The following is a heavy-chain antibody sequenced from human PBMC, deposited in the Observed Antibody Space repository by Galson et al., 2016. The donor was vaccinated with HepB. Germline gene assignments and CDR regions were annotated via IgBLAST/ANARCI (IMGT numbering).Heavy chain of an antibody. Sequence: SLRLSCAASGFTFSNYAIHWVRQAPGKGLKWVAVILYDGSTKYYADSVKGRFTISRDNSKNTLYLQMNSLRAEDTAVYYCARDYGGNNYYFDYWGQGTLVTVSS. J-gene: IGHJ4*02. CDR1: GFTFSNYA. CDR2: ILYDGSTK. CDR3: ARDYGGNNYYFDY. D-gene: IGHD5-18*01. V-gene: IGHV3-30-3*01.